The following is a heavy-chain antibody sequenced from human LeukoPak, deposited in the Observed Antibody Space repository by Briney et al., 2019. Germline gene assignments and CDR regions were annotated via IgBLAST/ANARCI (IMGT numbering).Heavy chain of an antibody. CDR1: GYSISSGYY. V-gene: IGHV4-38-2*02. D-gene: IGHD6-19*01. Sequence: SETLSLTCTVSGYSISSGYYWGWIRQPPGKGLEWIGSIYHSGSTYYNPSLKSRVTISVDKSKNQLSLKMSSVTAADTAVYYCARGDTSGWLDSWGQGTLVTVSS. CDR2: IYHSGST. J-gene: IGHJ4*02. CDR3: ARGDTSGWLDS.